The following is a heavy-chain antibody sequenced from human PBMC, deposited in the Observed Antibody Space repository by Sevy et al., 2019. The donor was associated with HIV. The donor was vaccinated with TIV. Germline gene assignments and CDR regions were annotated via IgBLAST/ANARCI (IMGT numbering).Heavy chain of an antibody. D-gene: IGHD3-22*01. J-gene: IGHJ4*02. CDR3: AKEGGGYYYDSSGLFDY. V-gene: IGHV3-23*01. Sequence: GSSLRLSCAASGFTFSSYAMSWVRQAPGKGLEWVSAISGSGYLTYYTDSVKGRFTISRDNSKNTLYLQMNSLRAEDTAVYYCAKEGGGYYYDSSGLFDYWGQGTLVTVSS. CDR2: ISGSGYLT. CDR1: GFTFSSYA.